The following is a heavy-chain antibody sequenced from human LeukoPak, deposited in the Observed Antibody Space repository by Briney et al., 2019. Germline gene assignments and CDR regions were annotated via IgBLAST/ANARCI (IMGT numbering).Heavy chain of an antibody. V-gene: IGHV4-59*01. CDR1: GGSIRSYY. CDR3: ATLPFGRPPRVFEY. Sequence: SETLSLTCTVSGGSIRSYYWSWIRQPPGKGLEWIGYIYYSGSTNYNPSLKSRVAISVDTSRNQFSLKLSSVTAADTAVYYCATLPFGRPPRVFEYWGQGIPVTVSS. J-gene: IGHJ4*02. D-gene: IGHD3-16*01. CDR2: IYYSGST.